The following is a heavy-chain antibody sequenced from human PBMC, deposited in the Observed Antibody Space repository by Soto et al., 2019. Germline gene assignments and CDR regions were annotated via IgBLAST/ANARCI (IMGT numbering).Heavy chain of an antibody. J-gene: IGHJ2*01. V-gene: IGHV3-13*01. CDR2: IGTAGDT. D-gene: IGHD2-15*01. CDR3: ARDRFEGGGNPTLGYFDL. Sequence: EVQLVESGGGLVQPGGSLRLSCAASGFTFSGYDMHWVRQTTGKGLAWVSAIGTAGDTYYPGSVKGRFTISRENAKNSLYLQMNSLRAEDTAVYYCARDRFEGGGNPTLGYFDLWGRGTLVTVSS. CDR1: GFTFSGYD.